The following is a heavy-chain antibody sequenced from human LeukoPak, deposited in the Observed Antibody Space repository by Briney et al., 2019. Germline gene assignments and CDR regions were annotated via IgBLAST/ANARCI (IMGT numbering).Heavy chain of an antibody. CDR3: AKDRILSYDFWSGYYRALDY. J-gene: IGHJ4*02. Sequence: GGSLRLSCAASGITFSNYAMSWVRQAPGKGLEWVSAVSGSGGTTYFADSVKGRFTISRDNSKNTLYLQMNSLRAEDTAVYYCAKDRILSYDFWSGYYRALDYWGQGTLVTVSS. D-gene: IGHD3-3*01. CDR1: GITFSNYA. CDR2: VSGSGGTT. V-gene: IGHV3-23*01.